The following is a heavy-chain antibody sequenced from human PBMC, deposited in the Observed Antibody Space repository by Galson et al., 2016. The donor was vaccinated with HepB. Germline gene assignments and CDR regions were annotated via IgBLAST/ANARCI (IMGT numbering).Heavy chain of an antibody. CDR2: IKQDGSEK. CDR1: GFNFSSYW. CDR3: VRVRRYTFGRDFDF. V-gene: IGHV3-7*01. Sequence: SLRLSCAASGFNFSSYWMSWVRQAPGKGLEWVANIKQDGSEKYYVDSVKGRFTISRDNAENSVSLQMNSLRVEDTAVYYCVRVRRYTFGRDFDFWGQGTLVTVSS. J-gene: IGHJ4*02. D-gene: IGHD5-18*01.